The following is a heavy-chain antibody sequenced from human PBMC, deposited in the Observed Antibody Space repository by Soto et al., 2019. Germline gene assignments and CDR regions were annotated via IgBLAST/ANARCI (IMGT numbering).Heavy chain of an antibody. J-gene: IGHJ4*02. CDR2: INPSGGST. CDR3: ARDGDTIFGAPAL. Sequence: GASVKVSCTASGGTFSSYAISWVRQAPGQGLEWMGIINPSGGSTSYAQKFQGRVTMTRDTSTSTVYMELSSLRSEDTAVYYCARDGDTIFGAPALWGQGTLVTVSS. V-gene: IGHV1-46*01. CDR1: GGTFSSYA. D-gene: IGHD3-3*01.